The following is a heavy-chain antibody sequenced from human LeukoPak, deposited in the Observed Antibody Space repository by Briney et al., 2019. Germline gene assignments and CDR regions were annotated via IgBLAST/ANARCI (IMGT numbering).Heavy chain of an antibody. CDR3: AKRTGWYPSGYYYYGMDV. D-gene: IGHD6-19*01. J-gene: IGHJ6*02. CDR2: ISYDGRNI. Sequence: GRSLRLSCAASGFTFSSYAVHWVRQAPGKGLEWVAVISYDGRNIHYADSVKGRFTISRDDSKNTLYLQMNSLRAEDTAVYYCAKRTGWYPSGYYYYGMDVWGQGTTVTVSS. CDR1: GFTFSSYA. V-gene: IGHV3-30*18.